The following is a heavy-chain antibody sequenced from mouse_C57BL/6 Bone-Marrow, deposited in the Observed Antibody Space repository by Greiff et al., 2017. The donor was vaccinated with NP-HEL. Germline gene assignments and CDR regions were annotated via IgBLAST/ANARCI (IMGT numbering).Heavy chain of an antibody. V-gene: IGHV14-4*01. CDR3: TTGFYYYGSSSWFAY. Sequence: EVMLVESGAELVRPGASVKLSCTASGFNIKDDYMHWVKQRPEQGLEWIGWIDPENGDTEYASKFQGKATITADTSSNTAYLQLSSLTSEDTAVYYCTTGFYYYGSSSWFAYWGQGTLVTVSA. CDR2: IDPENGDT. CDR1: GFNIKDDY. J-gene: IGHJ3*01. D-gene: IGHD1-1*01.